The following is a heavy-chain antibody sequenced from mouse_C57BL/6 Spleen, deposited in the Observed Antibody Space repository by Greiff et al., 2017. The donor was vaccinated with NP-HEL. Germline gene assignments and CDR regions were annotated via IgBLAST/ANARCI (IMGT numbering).Heavy chain of an antibody. CDR3: ASPLFYSNYVWFAY. CDR1: GYSITSGYY. V-gene: IGHV3-6*01. J-gene: IGHJ3*01. Sequence: EVKLQESGPGLVKPSQSLSLTCSVTGYSITSGYYWNWIRQFPGNKLEWMGYISYDGSNNYNPSLKNRISITRDTSKNQFFLKLNSVTTEDTATYYCASPLFYSNYVWFAYWGQGTLVTVSA. D-gene: IGHD2-5*01. CDR2: ISYDGSN.